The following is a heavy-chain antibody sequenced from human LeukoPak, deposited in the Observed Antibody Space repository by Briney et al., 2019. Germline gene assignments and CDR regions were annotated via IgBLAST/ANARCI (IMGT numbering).Heavy chain of an antibody. CDR1: GGSISGYY. Sequence: PSETLSLTCTVSGGSISGYYWNWIRQPAGKGLEWIGRMYSSGSTSYNPSLTSRVTMSVDTSENPFSLNLNSVTAADTAFYYCARGRAYYDSSGFFNYWGPGILVTFSS. V-gene: IGHV4-4*07. CDR3: ARGRAYYDSSGFFNY. D-gene: IGHD3-22*01. J-gene: IGHJ4*02. CDR2: MYSSGST.